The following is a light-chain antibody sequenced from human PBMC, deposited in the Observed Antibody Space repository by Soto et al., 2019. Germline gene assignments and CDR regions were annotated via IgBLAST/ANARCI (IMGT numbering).Light chain of an antibody. Sequence: QSVLTQPRSVSGSPGQSVTISCTGTSSDVGGYNYVSWYQQHPDKAPKLMIYDVNKRPSGVPDRFSGSKSGNTASLTISGLQAEDEADYYCYSYAGTSTVIFGGGTQLTVL. CDR1: SSDVGGYNY. V-gene: IGLV2-11*01. CDR3: YSYAGTSTVI. J-gene: IGLJ2*01. CDR2: DVN.